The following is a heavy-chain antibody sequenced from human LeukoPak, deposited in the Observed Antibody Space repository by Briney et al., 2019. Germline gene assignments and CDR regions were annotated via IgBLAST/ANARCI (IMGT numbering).Heavy chain of an antibody. V-gene: IGHV4-39*01. J-gene: IGHJ4*02. Sequence: SETLSLTCTVSGGSISSSSYYWGWIRQPPGKGLEWIGSIYYSGSTYYNPSLKSRVTISVDTSKNQFSLKLSSVTAADTAVYYCANHLACGSMSCPPFDNWGQGTLVTVSS. CDR1: GGSISSSSYY. CDR3: ANHLACGSMSCPPFDN. CDR2: IYYSGST. D-gene: IGHD2-2*01.